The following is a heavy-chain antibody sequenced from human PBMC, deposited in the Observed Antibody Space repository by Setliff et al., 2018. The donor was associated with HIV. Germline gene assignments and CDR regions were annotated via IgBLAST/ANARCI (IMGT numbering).Heavy chain of an antibody. CDR3: ARERVGALDY. CDR1: GFTFSNYG. V-gene: IGHV3-30*02. Sequence: PGGSLRLSCAASGFTFSNYGMHWVRQAPGKGLEWVTFIRNDASNTYYADSVKGRFTISRDNAKNSLYLQMNSLRAEDTAVYYCARERVGALDYWGQGALVTVS. J-gene: IGHJ4*02. D-gene: IGHD3-16*01. CDR2: IRNDASNT.